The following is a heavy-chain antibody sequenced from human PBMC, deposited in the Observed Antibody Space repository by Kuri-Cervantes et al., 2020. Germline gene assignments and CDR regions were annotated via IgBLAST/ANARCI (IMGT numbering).Heavy chain of an antibody. Sequence: SETLSLTCTVSGGSTSSSSYYWGWIRQPPGKGLEWIGSIYYSGSTYYNPSLKSRVTISVDRSKNQFSLKLSSVTAADTAVYYCAVSGRYGSDPTGVDYWGQGTLVTVSS. V-gene: IGHV4-39*07. CDR3: AVSGRYGSDPTGVDY. CDR2: IYYSGST. J-gene: IGHJ4*02. CDR1: GGSTSSSSYY. D-gene: IGHD1-26*01.